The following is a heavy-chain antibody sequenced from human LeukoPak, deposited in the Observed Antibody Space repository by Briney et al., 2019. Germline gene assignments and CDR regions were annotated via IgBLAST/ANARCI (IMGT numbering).Heavy chain of an antibody. Sequence: SETLSLTCTVSGGAITNYYWSWIRQPPGKGLEWIGYMYYSGSTNYNPSLKSRVTMSVDTSNNQISPKMTSLTAADTAASYCARAPAGQPYYYMDVWGKGTTVTVSS. J-gene: IGHJ6*03. CDR1: GGAITNYY. D-gene: IGHD2-2*01. V-gene: IGHV4-59*01. CDR3: ARAPAGQPYYYMDV. CDR2: MYYSGST.